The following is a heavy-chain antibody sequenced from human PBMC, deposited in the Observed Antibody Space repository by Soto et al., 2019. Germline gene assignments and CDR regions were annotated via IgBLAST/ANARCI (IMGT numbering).Heavy chain of an antibody. Sequence: QLQLQESGPGLVKPSETLSLTCSVSGDSINSDKYYWGWIRQPPGKGLEWIGSIYFRGNTYYNPSLQTRETVPRDKSKRQCSRKQNSVTAADSAVYFGARLEGLATISYYFDFWGQGALVTVSS. CDR3: ARLEGLATISYYFDF. CDR1: GDSINSDKYY. V-gene: IGHV4-39*01. D-gene: IGHD3-9*01. J-gene: IGHJ4*02. CDR2: IYFRGNT.